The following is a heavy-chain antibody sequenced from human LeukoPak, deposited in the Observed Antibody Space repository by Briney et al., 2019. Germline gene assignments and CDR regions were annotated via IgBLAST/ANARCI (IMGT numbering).Heavy chain of an antibody. Sequence: GGSLGLSCVASGFIFTDHWMSWVRQAPGKGLDWVANIKEDESAKFYADSVRGRFTISRDNAKNSVYLEMNNLRVEDTAVYYCARAVDVADYWGRGTLVTVSS. D-gene: IGHD3-16*01. CDR2: IKEDESAK. J-gene: IGHJ4*02. CDR3: ARAVDVADY. V-gene: IGHV3-7*01. CDR1: GFIFTDHW.